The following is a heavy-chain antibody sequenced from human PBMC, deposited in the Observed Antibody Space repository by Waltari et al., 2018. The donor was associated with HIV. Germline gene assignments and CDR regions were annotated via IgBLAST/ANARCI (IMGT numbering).Heavy chain of an antibody. Sequence: QVQLQESGPGLVKPSETLSLTCTVSGGSISSNYWSWIRQPPGKGLEWIGYIYYSGSTNYNPSLKSRVTISVDTSKNQFSLKLSSVTAADTAVYYCARDYDSSGYTFDYWGQGTLVTVSS. D-gene: IGHD3-22*01. CDR3: ARDYDSSGYTFDY. J-gene: IGHJ4*02. CDR1: GGSISSNY. CDR2: IYYSGST. V-gene: IGHV4-59*08.